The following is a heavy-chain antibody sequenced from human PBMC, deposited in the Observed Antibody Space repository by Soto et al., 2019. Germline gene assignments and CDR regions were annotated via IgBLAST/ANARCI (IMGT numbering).Heavy chain of an antibody. Sequence: QVQLVQSGAEVKKPGSSVKVSCKASGGTFSNYVVNWVRQAPGQGLEWMGRIIPISGAANYAQKFQGRVTITGKKPTSKPYMELSSLRSEDRAVFYWARDMPRLGAPSFDFGGRGPLVTVSS. V-gene: IGHV1-69*06. CDR1: GGTFSNYV. J-gene: IGHJ4*02. CDR3: ARDMPRLGAPSFDF. CDR2: IIPISGAA. D-gene: IGHD2-2*01.